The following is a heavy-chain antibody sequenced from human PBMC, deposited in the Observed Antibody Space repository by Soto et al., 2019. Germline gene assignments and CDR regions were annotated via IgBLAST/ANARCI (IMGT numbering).Heavy chain of an antibody. CDR3: AKTLGLVPTHPAY. Sequence: EVQVLESGGGLVQPGGSLRLSCTVSGFTFSSYAMTWVRQAPGKGPEWVSAISGSGGSTYYADSVKGRFTISRDNSKSTLYLQLNSMRAEDTALYYCAKTLGLVPTHPAYWGQGALVTVSS. CDR1: GFTFSSYA. V-gene: IGHV3-23*01. D-gene: IGHD5-12*01. CDR2: ISGSGGST. J-gene: IGHJ4*02.